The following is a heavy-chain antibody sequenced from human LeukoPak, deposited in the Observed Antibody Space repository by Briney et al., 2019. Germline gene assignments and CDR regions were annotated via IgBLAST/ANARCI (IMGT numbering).Heavy chain of an antibody. D-gene: IGHD5-24*01. Sequence: GGSLRLSCVASGFPYSSYWMTWVRQAPGKGLEWVANIKQDGSKKSYVDSVKGRFTISRDNAENSLYLQMNSLRAEDTAIYYCTRVGYIDEGIDYWGQGTLVTVSS. V-gene: IGHV3-7*04. CDR2: IKQDGSKK. CDR3: TRVGYIDEGIDY. CDR1: GFPYSSYW. J-gene: IGHJ4*02.